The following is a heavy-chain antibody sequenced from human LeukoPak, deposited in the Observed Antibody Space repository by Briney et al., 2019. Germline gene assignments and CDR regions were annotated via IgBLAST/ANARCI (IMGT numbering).Heavy chain of an antibody. V-gene: IGHV3-21*01. D-gene: IGHD2-8*01. CDR2: ISSSSNYI. CDR3: ARDTVYADYYYYMDV. Sequence: GRSLRLSCAPSGFTFSSYSMNWVRQAPGKGLEWVSSISSSSNYIYYADSVKGRFTISRDNAKKSLYLQMNSRRAEDTAVYYCARDTVYADYYYYMDVWGKGTTVTVSS. CDR1: GFTFSSYS. J-gene: IGHJ6*03.